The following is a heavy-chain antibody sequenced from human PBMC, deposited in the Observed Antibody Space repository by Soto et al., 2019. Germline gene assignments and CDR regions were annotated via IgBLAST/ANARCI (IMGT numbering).Heavy chain of an antibody. D-gene: IGHD3-22*01. V-gene: IGHV2-5*02. CDR1: GFSLTSRGVG. J-gene: IGHJ4*02. Sequence: SDPTVVNPTQTLTLTCNLSGFSLTSRGVGVGWIRQPPGKALEWLALIYWDDDKRYSPSLKTRLSISKDTSKNQVVLTMTSMDPVDTSTYFCAHSRDSYDSSGYYRGSFEFWGQGTQVTVSS. CDR2: IYWDDDK. CDR3: AHSRDSYDSSGYYRGSFEF.